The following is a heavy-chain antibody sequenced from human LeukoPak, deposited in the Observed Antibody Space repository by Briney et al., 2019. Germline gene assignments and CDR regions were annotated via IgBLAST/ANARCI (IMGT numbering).Heavy chain of an antibody. Sequence: SETLSLTCTVSGGSISSYYWSWIRQPPGKGLEWIGYIYYSGSTHFHPSLKSRVTISLDTSRNQFSLKLSSVTAADTAVYYCAGNRDAYFLNAFDIWGQGTMVTVSS. CDR2: IYYSGST. CDR1: GGSISSYY. D-gene: IGHD5-24*01. CDR3: AGNRDAYFLNAFDI. V-gene: IGHV4-59*01. J-gene: IGHJ3*02.